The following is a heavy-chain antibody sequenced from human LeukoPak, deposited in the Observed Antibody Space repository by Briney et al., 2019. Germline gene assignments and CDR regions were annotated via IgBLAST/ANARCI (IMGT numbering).Heavy chain of an antibody. CDR3: ARTQNWYYFDY. V-gene: IGHV3-23*01. CDR1: GFTFSNYA. J-gene: IGHJ4*02. D-gene: IGHD2/OR15-2a*01. Sequence: PGGSLRLSCAASGFTFSNYAMSWVRQAPGKGLEWVSTISGSGDNTYYADSVKGRFTISRDNSKNTLYLQVNSLRAEDTAVYYCARTQNWYYFDYWGQGTLVTVSS. CDR2: ISGSGDNT.